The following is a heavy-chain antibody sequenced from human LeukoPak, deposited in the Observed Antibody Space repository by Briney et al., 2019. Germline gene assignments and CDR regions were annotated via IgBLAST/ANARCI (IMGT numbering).Heavy chain of an antibody. J-gene: IGHJ3*02. Sequence: PGGSLRLSCAASGSAFTFGDYWMNWVRQAPGKGLEWVANIKPDGSDKSYVDSVKGRFTISRDNSKNSVYLQMNSLRAEDTAMYFCARDTSPCDSSDCWDALDIWGQGTMVTVSS. CDR3: ARDTSPCDSSDCWDALDI. CDR2: IKPDGSDK. CDR1: GSAFTFGDYW. V-gene: IGHV3-7*01. D-gene: IGHD3-22*01.